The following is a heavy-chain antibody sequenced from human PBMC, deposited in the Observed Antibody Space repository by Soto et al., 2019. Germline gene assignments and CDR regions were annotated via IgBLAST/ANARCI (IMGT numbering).Heavy chain of an antibody. J-gene: IGHJ4*02. CDR2: IYYIGIT. V-gene: IGHV4-59*01. CDR1: GGSISNYY. CDR3: ATVGTILGAVSSFDY. Sequence: QVQLQESGPGLVKPSETLSLTCTVSGGSISNYYWGWIRQPPGKGLEYIGYIYYIGITNYNPSLKSRVTIAADTSKKQFSLKMTSVTAADTAIYYCATVGTILGAVSSFDYWGRGTLVTVSS. D-gene: IGHD3-3*01.